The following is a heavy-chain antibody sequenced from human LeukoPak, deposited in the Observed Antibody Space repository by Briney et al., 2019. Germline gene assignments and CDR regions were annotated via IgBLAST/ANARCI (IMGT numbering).Heavy chain of an antibody. Sequence: SETLSLTCAVYGGSFSGYYWSWIRQPAGKGLEWIGRIYTSGSNNYNPSLKSRVTISVDTSKNQFSLKLSSVTTADTAVYYGARGPGYDVFDIWGQGTMVTVSS. J-gene: IGHJ3*02. D-gene: IGHD1-1*01. CDR1: GGSFSGYY. V-gene: IGHV4-59*10. CDR3: ARGPGYDVFDI. CDR2: IYTSGSN.